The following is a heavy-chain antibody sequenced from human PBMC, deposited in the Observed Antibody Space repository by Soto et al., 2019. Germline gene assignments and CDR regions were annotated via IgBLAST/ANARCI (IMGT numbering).Heavy chain of an antibody. Sequence: QVQLVQSGAEVKKPGASVKVSCKASGYTFTSYGISWVRQAPGQGLEWMGWISAYNGNTNYAQKLQGRVTMTTDTSTSTASMELRSLRSDDTAVYYCARDVGWLPKWDIRFDYWGQGTLVTVSS. CDR1: GYTFTSYG. J-gene: IGHJ4*02. CDR3: ARDVGWLPKWDIRFDY. V-gene: IGHV1-18*04. CDR2: ISAYNGNT. D-gene: IGHD2-15*01.